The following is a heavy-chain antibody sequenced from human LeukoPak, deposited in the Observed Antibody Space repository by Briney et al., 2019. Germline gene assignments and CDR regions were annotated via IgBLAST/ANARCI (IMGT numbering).Heavy chain of an antibody. V-gene: IGHV3-53*01. CDR2: IYSGGST. J-gene: IGHJ3*02. CDR1: GFTVSSNY. D-gene: IGHD3-3*01. CDR3: ARVGRDWRAFGI. Sequence: GGSLRLSCAASGFTVSSNYMSWVRQAPGKGLEWVSVIYSGGSTYYADSVKGRFTISRDNSKNTLYLLMNSLRAEDTAVYYCARVGRDWRAFGIWGQGTMVTVSS.